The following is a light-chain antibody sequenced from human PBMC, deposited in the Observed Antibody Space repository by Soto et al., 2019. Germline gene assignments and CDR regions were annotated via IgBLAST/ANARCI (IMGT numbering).Light chain of an antibody. CDR3: QQYGSSPPMYT. V-gene: IGKV3-20*01. CDR1: QSVSSSY. J-gene: IGKJ2*01. Sequence: EIVLTQSPGTLSLSPGERDTLSCRASQSVSSSYLAWYQQKPGQAPRLLISGASSRATGIPDRFSGSGSGTDFTLTISRLEPEDFAVYYCQQYGSSPPMYTFGQGTKLEIK. CDR2: GAS.